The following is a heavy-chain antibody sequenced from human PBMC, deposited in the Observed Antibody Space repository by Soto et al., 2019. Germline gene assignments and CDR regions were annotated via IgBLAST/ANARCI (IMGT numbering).Heavy chain of an antibody. V-gene: IGHV4-34*01. D-gene: IGHD3-22*01. Sequence: QVQLQQWGAGLLKPSETLSLTCAVYGGSFSGYYWSWIRQPPGKGLEWIGEINHSGSTNYNPSLNSRATTSVDTTKKQFSLQLSSVTAAATAVYYCARGQYYSDSSAPPVNWFDPWGQGTLVTVSS. J-gene: IGHJ5*02. CDR3: ARGQYYSDSSAPPVNWFDP. CDR1: GGSFSGYY. CDR2: INHSGST.